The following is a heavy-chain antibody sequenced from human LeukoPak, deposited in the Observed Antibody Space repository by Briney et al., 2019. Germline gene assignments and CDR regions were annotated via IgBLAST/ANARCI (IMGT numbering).Heavy chain of an antibody. Sequence: GESLKISCKGSGYSFTSYWIGWVRQMPGKGLEWMGIVYPGDSDTRYSPSFQGQVTISADKSISTAYLQWSSLKASDIAIYYCARQGPGIAVAGYFGYWGQGTLVTVSS. V-gene: IGHV5-51*01. CDR3: ARQGPGIAVAGYFGY. CDR1: GYSFTSYW. CDR2: VYPGDSDT. D-gene: IGHD6-19*01. J-gene: IGHJ4*02.